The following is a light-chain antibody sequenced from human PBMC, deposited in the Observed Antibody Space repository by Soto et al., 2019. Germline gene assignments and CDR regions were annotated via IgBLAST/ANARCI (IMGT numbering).Light chain of an antibody. J-gene: IGKJ5*01. V-gene: IGKV1-5*01. CDR2: DVS. CDR3: QQYENLPT. CDR1: QSIGDW. Sequence: DIQMTQSPSTLSASVGDRVTITCRASQSIGDWLAWYQQKPGKAPKLLIFDVSSLESGVPSRFSGSGSGTDFTFTISRLQPEDIATYYCQQYENLPTFGQGTRLEIK.